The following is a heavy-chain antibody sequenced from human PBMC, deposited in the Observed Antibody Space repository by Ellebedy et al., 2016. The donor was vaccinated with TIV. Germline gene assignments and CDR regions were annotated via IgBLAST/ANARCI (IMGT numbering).Heavy chain of an antibody. CDR1: GFSFSSYW. V-gene: IGHV3-48*04. CDR2: ISGSGLTI. J-gene: IGHJ3*02. D-gene: IGHD7-27*01. CDR3: ARDMGWGNERVNDALDI. Sequence: GESLKISCAASGFSFSSYWMNWVRQAPGKGLEWVSYISGSGLTIYYADSVMGRFTISRGNAENSLYLQMSSLRAEDTAVYYCARDMGWGNERVNDALDIWGQGTMVTVSP.